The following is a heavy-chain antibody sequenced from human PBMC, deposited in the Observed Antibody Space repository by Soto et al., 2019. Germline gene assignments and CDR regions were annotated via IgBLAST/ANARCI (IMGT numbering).Heavy chain of an antibody. J-gene: IGHJ6*02. CDR1: GFTFNRYG. CDR3: ARTRSAWSDFHYYSLDV. Sequence: QVQLVESGGGVVQPGRSVRLSCAASGFTFNRYGMHWVRQGPGNGLEWVAFIAYDSTKTYYADYVKCRFTISRDNSNSALYVQMNSLTGEDTAVYYCARTRSAWSDFHYYSLDVWGQGTTVTVSS. CDR2: IAYDSTKT. D-gene: IGHD1-26*01. V-gene: IGHV3-30*03.